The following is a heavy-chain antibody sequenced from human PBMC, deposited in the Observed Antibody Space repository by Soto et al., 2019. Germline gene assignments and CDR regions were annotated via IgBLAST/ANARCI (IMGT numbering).Heavy chain of an antibody. Sequence: EVQLLESGGGLVQPGGSLRLSCAASGFTFSSYAMSWVRQAPGKGLEWVSAISGSGGSTYYADSVKGRFTISRDNPMNTLYRQTSSLSAEDTAVYFCAKGSIWFGEFLYSVEVWGKGSTVTVCS. CDR2: ISGSGGST. V-gene: IGHV3-23*01. CDR3: AKGSIWFGEFLYSVEV. J-gene: IGHJ6*03. CDR1: GFTFSSYA. D-gene: IGHD3-10*01.